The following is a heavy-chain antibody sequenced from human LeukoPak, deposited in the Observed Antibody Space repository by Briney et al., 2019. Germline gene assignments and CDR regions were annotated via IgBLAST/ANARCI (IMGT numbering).Heavy chain of an antibody. Sequence: PSETLSLTCTVSGGSISSSSYYWGWIRQPPGKGLEWIGSIYYSGSTYYNPSLKSRVTISVDPSKNQFSLKVISVTAADTAVYHCARDNVLGGVTSYFDYWGQGILVTVSS. CDR2: IYYSGST. V-gene: IGHV4-39*07. J-gene: IGHJ4*02. CDR1: GGSISSSSYY. D-gene: IGHD3-16*01. CDR3: ARDNVLGGVTSYFDY.